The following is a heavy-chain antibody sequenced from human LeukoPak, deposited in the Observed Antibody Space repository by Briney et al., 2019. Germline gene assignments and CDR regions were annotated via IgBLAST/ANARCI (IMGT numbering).Heavy chain of an antibody. CDR2: ISGSGGST. V-gene: IGHV3-23*01. D-gene: IGHD6-19*01. CDR3: AKGLVPTLGIAVAGTYYGMDV. CDR1: GFTFSSYA. J-gene: IGHJ6*04. Sequence: GGSLRLSCAASGFTFSSYAMSWVRQAPGKGLEWVSAISGSGGSTYYADSVKGRFTISRDNSKNTLYLQMNSLRAEDTAVYYCAKGLVPTLGIAVAGTYYGMDVWGKGPTFTVSS.